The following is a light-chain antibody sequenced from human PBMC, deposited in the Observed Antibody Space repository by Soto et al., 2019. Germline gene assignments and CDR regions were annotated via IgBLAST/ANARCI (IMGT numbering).Light chain of an antibody. V-gene: IGLV2-14*01. CDR1: SNDVGGYNY. J-gene: IGLJ1*01. CDR3: SSYTSSAPFYV. Sequence: QSVLTQPPSASGSPGQSVTISCTGTSNDVGGYNYVSWYQQHPGKAPKLLIYDVNSRPSGISYRFSGSKSGDTASLTISGLQAEDDADYYCSSYTSSAPFYVFGAGTKLTVL. CDR2: DVN.